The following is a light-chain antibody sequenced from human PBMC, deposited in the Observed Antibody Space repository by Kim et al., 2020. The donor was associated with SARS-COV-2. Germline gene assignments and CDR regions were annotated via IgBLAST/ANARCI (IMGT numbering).Light chain of an antibody. CDR2: GKN. J-gene: IGLJ1*01. V-gene: IGLV3-19*01. Sequence: GQTVRITCQGDSLRSFYSSWYQQRPGQSPGLVIYGKNNRPSGIPDRFSGSSSGNTASLTITGAQAEDAADYYCNSRDSSVNPLLYVFGTGTKVTVL. CDR1: SLRSFY. CDR3: NSRDSSVNPLLYV.